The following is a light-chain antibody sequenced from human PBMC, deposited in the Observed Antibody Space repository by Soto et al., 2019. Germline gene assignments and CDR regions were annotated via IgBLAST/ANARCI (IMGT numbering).Light chain of an antibody. CDR1: QAITKY. V-gene: IGKV1-33*01. J-gene: IGKJ5*01. Sequence: EIQMTQAPSYRSGSLGDGVTITSQASQAITKYLNWYQPKPGNAPKLLIFDASNLETGVPSRFSGSGSGTDFTFSISSLQPEDIATYYCQQYDNLPITCGQGTRLAI. CDR3: QQYDNLPIT. CDR2: DAS.